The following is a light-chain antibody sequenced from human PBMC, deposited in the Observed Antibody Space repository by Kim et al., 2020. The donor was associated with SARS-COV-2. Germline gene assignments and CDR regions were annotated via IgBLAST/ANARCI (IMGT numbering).Light chain of an antibody. CDR2: DAS. CDR1: QSISSW. J-gene: IGKJ1*01. CDR3: QQYNSYIWT. V-gene: IGKV1-5*01. Sequence: AAVGDRVTITGRASQSISSWLAWYQQKPGKAPKLLIYDASSLERGVPSRFSGSGSETEFTLTISSLQPDDFATYYCQQYNSYIWTFGQGTKVDIK.